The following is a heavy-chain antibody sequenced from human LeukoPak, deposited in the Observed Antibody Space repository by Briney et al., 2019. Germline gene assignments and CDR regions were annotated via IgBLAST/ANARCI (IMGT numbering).Heavy chain of an antibody. CDR1: GDSISNYY. Sequence: SETLSLTCTVSGDSISNYYWSWIRQPPGKGLEWIGYIYYSGNTNYNPSLKSRVTISVDTSKNQFSLKLSSVTAADTAVYYCARVSGYSSSWEFDYWGQGTLVTVSS. J-gene: IGHJ4*02. CDR3: ARVSGYSSSWEFDY. CDR2: IYYSGNT. D-gene: IGHD6-13*01. V-gene: IGHV4-59*01.